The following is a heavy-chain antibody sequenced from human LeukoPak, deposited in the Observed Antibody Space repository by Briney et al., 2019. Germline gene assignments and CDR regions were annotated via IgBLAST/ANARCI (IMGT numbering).Heavy chain of an antibody. CDR3: VRRHDY. Sequence: GGSLRLSCVASGFDVNDNFMIWVRQAPGQGLEWISIIYASGGAYHAESVRGRFSAFRDTSKNTIFLRMNKLTVGDTAMYYCVRRHDYWGQGTLVTVSS. CDR1: GFDVNDNF. J-gene: IGHJ4*02. CDR2: IYASGGA. V-gene: IGHV3-53*01.